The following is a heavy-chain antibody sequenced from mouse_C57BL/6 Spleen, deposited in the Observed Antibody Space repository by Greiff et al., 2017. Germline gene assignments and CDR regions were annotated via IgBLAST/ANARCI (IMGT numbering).Heavy chain of an antibody. Sequence: VQLVESGAELARPGASVKLSCKASGYTFTSYGISWVKQRTGQGLEWIGEIYPRSGNTYYNEKFKGKATLTADKSSSTAYMELRSLTSEDSAVYFCARSGVATDYFDYWGQGTTLTVSS. CDR3: ARSGVATDYFDY. J-gene: IGHJ2*01. V-gene: IGHV1-81*01. CDR1: GYTFTSYG. D-gene: IGHD1-1*01. CDR2: IYPRSGNT.